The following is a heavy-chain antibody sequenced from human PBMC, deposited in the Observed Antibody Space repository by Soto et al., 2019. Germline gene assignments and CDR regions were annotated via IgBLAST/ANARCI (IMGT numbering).Heavy chain of an antibody. V-gene: IGHV1-8*01. CDR2: MTPNTGNT. Sequence: QVQLVQYGAEVKKPGGSVKVSCKASGYTLTSYDINWVRQATGQGLERMGWMTPNTGNTGYARKFQSSFIMTRNTSIRTDYMELNSLSSRVTAVSYCAGGITGKVPIWGQGTLVTVSS. J-gene: IGHJ4*02. CDR3: AGGITGKVPI. CDR1: GYTLTSYD. D-gene: IGHD1-20*01.